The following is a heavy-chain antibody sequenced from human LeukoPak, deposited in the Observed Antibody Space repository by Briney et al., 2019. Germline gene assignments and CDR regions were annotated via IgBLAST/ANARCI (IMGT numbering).Heavy chain of an antibody. V-gene: IGHV3-30-3*01. J-gene: IGHJ6*02. D-gene: IGHD2-8*02. Sequence: PGGSLRLSCAASGFTFSSYAMHWVRQAPGKGLEWVAVISYDGSNKYYADSVKGRFTISRDNSKNTLYLQMNILRAEDTAVYYCARDLLDYYYGMDVWGQGTTVTVSS. CDR1: GFTFSSYA. CDR3: ARDLLDYYYGMDV. CDR2: ISYDGSNK.